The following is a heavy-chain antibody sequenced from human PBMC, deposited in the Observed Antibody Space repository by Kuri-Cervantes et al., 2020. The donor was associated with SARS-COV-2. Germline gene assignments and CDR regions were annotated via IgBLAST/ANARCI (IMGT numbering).Heavy chain of an antibody. J-gene: IGHJ6*02. Sequence: ESLKISCTVSGGSISSYYWSWIRQPPGKGLECIGYVYYSGSTNYNPSLKSRVTISVDTSKNQFSLKLSSVTAADTAVYYCARDRVVVVPAAISVNYYGMDVWGQGTTVTVSS. CDR3: ARDRVVVVPAAISVNYYGMDV. CDR2: VYYSGST. V-gene: IGHV4-59*01. D-gene: IGHD2-2*02. CDR1: GGSISSYY.